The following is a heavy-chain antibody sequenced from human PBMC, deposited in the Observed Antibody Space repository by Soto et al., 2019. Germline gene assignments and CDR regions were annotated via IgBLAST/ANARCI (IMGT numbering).Heavy chain of an antibody. J-gene: IGHJ5*02. Sequence: ASVKVSCKASGYTFTSYAMSWVRQAPGKGLEWVSAISGSGCSTYYADSVKGRFTISRDNSKNTLYLQMNSLRAEDTAVYYCAKDTVPVATPWFDPWGQGTLVTVSS. D-gene: IGHD2-2*01. V-gene: IGHV3-23*01. CDR3: AKDTVPVATPWFDP. CDR1: GYTFTSYA. CDR2: ISGSGCST.